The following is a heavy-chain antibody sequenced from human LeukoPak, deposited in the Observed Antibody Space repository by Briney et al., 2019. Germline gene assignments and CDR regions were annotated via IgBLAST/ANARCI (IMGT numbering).Heavy chain of an antibody. CDR1: GFSFNSNW. CDR2: IKPDSSET. Sequence: PGGSLRLSCAASGFSFNSNWMSWFRQAPGKGLEWVAHIKPDSSETYYVDSVKGRFTNSRDNAEKLVYLRMNSLRAEDTAVYYCATAVSIAGDSWGQGTLVTVSS. V-gene: IGHV3-7*01. CDR3: ATAVSIAGDS. D-gene: IGHD2-21*01. J-gene: IGHJ5*01.